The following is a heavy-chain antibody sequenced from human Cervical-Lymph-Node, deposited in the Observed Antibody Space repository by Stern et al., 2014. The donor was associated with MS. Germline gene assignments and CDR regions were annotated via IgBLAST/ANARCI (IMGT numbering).Heavy chain of an antibody. J-gene: IGHJ4*02. CDR3: AKGRVAVRGTGPVRPHFDY. D-gene: IGHD6-19*01. Sequence: VQLVESGGGVVQPGGSLRLSCVASGFTFSSYGVHWVRQAPVKGLEWVTAISIDGSSNYYVCAVTGRFTISRDNAKNTVYLKMNSLRAVDTAVYYCAKGRVAVRGTGPVRPHFDYWGQGALVTVSS. CDR2: ISIDGSSN. CDR1: GFTFSSYG. V-gene: IGHV3-30*18.